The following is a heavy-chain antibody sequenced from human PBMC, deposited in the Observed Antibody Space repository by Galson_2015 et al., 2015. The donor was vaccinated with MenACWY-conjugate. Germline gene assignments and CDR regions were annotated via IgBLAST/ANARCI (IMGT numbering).Heavy chain of an antibody. V-gene: IGHV1-18*01. Sequence: QSGAEVKKPGESLQISCTASGDTFTTHGISWMRQAPGQGLDWMGSISASNGATDYAQKFQGRVSMTTDTSTSTAYMELRSLRSDDTAVYYCARGLSLWSGYQTWFDPWGQGTLVTVSP. J-gene: IGHJ5*02. CDR2: ISASNGAT. D-gene: IGHD3-3*01. CDR1: GDTFTTHG. CDR3: ARGLSLWSGYQTWFDP.